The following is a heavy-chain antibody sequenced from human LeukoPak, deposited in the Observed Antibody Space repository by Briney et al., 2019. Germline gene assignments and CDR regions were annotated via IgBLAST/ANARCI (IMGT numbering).Heavy chain of an antibody. D-gene: IGHD1-26*01. CDR1: GFTFSSYA. J-gene: IGHJ4*02. CDR3: ARLSGSPWY. V-gene: IGHV3-23*01. CDR2: ISGSGGST. Sequence: GGSLRLSCAASGFTFSSYAMSWVRQAPGKGLEWVSTISGSGGSTYYADSVKGRFTISRDNSENTLYLQMNSLRADDTAIYYCARLSGSPWYWGQGTLVTVSS.